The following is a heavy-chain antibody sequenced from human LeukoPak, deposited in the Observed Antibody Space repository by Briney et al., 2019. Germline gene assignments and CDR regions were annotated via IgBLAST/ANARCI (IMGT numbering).Heavy chain of an antibody. CDR1: GGTFSSYA. J-gene: IGHJ4*02. CDR3: ARVEWLRGYCFDY. CDR2: IIPIFGTA. D-gene: IGHD5-12*01. Sequence: SVKVSCKASGGTFSSYAISWVRQAPGQGLEWMGGIIPIFGTANYAQKFQGRVTITTDESTSTAYMELSSLRSEDTAVYYCARVEWLRGYCFDYWGQGTLVTVSS. V-gene: IGHV1-69*05.